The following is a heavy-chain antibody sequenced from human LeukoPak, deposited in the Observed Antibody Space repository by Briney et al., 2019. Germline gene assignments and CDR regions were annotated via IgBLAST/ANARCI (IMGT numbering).Heavy chain of an antibody. CDR3: ARDQDIVATISAFDI. V-gene: IGHV3-33*01. D-gene: IGHD5-12*01. J-gene: IGHJ3*02. CDR2: IWYDGSNK. Sequence: PGRSLRLSCAASGFTFSSYGMHWVRQAPGKGLEWVAVIWYDGSNKYYADSVKGRFTISRDNSKNTLYLQMNSLRAEDTAVYYCARDQDIVATISAFDIWGQGTMVTVSS. CDR1: GFTFSSYG.